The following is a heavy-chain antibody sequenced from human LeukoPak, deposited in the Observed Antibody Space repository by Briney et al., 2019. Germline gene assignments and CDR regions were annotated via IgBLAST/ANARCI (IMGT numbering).Heavy chain of an antibody. CDR1: GFTFSSYA. V-gene: IGHV3-23*01. CDR2: ISGSGGST. J-gene: IGHJ5*02. CDR3: AKERQWLVRGWFDP. Sequence: GGSLRLSCAASGFTFSSYAMSWVCQAPGKGLEWVSAISGSGGSTYYADSVKGRFTISRDNSKNTLYLQMNSLRAEGTAVYYCAKERQWLVRGWFDPWGQGTLVTVSS. D-gene: IGHD6-19*01.